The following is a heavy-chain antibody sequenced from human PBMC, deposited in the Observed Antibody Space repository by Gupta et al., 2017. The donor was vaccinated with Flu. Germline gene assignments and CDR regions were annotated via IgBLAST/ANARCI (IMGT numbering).Heavy chain of an antibody. CDR2: IYYSGST. Sequence: QVQLQESGPGLVKPSETLSLTCTVSGGSISSYYWSWIRQPPGKGLEWIGYIYYSGSTKYNPSCKSRVTISVDTSKNQVSLKLSSVTAAATAVYYCGRIFGYSYGHDAFDIWGQGTMVTVYS. CDR3: GRIFGYSYGHDAFDI. CDR1: GGSISSYY. J-gene: IGHJ3*02. D-gene: IGHD5-18*01. V-gene: IGHV4-59*01.